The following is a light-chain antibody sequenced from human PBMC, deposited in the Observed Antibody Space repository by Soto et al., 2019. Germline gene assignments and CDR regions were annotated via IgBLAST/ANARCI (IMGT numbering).Light chain of an antibody. CDR2: GAS. V-gene: IGKV3D-15*01. Sequence: EIVMTQSPVTLSVSPGGRATLSCRASQNISDTLAWYQQKPGQAPRLLIHGASTRATGFPARFSGSGSGTEFTLTISSLQSEDFAVYYCQQYNNRPPQTFGQGTKVDI. CDR1: QNISDT. J-gene: IGKJ1*01. CDR3: QQYNNRPPQT.